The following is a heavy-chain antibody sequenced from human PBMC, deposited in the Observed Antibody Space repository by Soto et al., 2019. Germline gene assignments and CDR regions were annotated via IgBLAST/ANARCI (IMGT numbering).Heavy chain of an antibody. D-gene: IGHD6-6*01. V-gene: IGHV1-58*01. CDR2: IVVGSGNT. Sequence: SLKVSCKASGFTFTSSAVQWVRQARGQRLEWIGWIVVGSGNTNYAQKFQERVTITRDMSTSTVYMELSSLRSEDTAVYYCARGSSIAGLYYGMDVWGQGTTVTVSS. CDR1: GFTFTSSA. CDR3: ARGSSIAGLYYGMDV. J-gene: IGHJ6*02.